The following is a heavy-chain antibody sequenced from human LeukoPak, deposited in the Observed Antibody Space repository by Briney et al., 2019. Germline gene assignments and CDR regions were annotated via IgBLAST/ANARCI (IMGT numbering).Heavy chain of an antibody. CDR1: GFTFSSYW. J-gene: IGHJ3*02. V-gene: IGHV3-7*01. CDR3: ARDRDCSSTSYYVEDDAFDI. Sequence: GGSPRLSCAASGFTFSSYWMSWVRQAPGKGLEWVANIKQDGSEKYYVDSVKGRFTISRDNAKNSLYLQMNSLRAEDTAVYYCARDRDCSSTSYYVEDDAFDIWGQGTMVTVSS. D-gene: IGHD2-2*01. CDR2: IKQDGSEK.